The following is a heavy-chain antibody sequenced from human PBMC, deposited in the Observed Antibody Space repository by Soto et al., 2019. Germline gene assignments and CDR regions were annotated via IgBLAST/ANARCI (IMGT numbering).Heavy chain of an antibody. J-gene: IGHJ5*02. D-gene: IGHD3-10*01. CDR3: AGQGTYYHVSGTHYPGWFDP. V-gene: IGHV4-39*01. CDR1: GGSISSSSYH. CDR2: IYYSGST. Sequence: SETLSLTCTVSGGSISSSSYHWGWIRQPPGKGLEWIGSIYYSGSTYYNPSLKSRVTISVDTSKNQFSLKLSSVTAADTAVYYCAGQGTYYHVSGTHYPGWFDPWGQGTLVTVSS.